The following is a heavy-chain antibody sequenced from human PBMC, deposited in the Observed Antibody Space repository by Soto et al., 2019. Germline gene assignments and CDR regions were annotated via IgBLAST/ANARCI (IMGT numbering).Heavy chain of an antibody. J-gene: IGHJ4*02. D-gene: IGHD5-12*01. CDR3: ARVIGNIVAFDY. CDR1: GYTFTIYD. CDR2: MNPNSGNT. V-gene: IGHV1-8*01. Sequence: GASVKVSCKASGYTFTIYDINWVLQATGQGLEWMGWMNPNSGNTGYAQKFQGRVTMTRNTSISTAYMELSSLRSEDTAVYYCARVIGNIVAFDYWGQGTLVTVSS.